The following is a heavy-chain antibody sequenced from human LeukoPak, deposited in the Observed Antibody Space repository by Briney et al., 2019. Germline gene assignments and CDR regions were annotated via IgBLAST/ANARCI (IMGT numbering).Heavy chain of an antibody. D-gene: IGHD2-15*01. J-gene: IGHJ5*02. V-gene: IGHV1-2*02. Sequence: ASVKVSCKASGGTFSSYAISWVRQAPGQGLEWMGWINPNSGGTNYAQKFQGRVTMTRDTSISTAYMELSRLRSDDTAVYYCARSLGYCSGGSCYGDPWGQGTLVTVSS. CDR1: GGTFSSYA. CDR3: ARSLGYCSGGSCYGDP. CDR2: INPNSGGT.